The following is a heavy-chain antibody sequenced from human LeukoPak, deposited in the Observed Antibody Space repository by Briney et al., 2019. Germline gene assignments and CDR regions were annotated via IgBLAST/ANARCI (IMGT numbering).Heavy chain of an antibody. CDR2: TYYRSKWYN. V-gene: IGHV6-1*01. CDR1: GDSVSSNSAA. D-gene: IGHD6-6*01. CDR3: ARDRYSSSSHYYYYYYHMDV. J-gene: IGHJ6*03. Sequence: QTLSLTCAISGDSVSSNSAAWNWIRQSPSRGLEWLGRTYYRSKWYNDYAVSVKSRITINPDTSKNQFSLQLNSVTPEDTAVYYCARDRYSSSSHYYYYYYHMDVWGKGTTVTVSS.